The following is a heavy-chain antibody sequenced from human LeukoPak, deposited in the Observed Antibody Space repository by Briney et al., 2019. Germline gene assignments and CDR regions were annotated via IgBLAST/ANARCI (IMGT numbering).Heavy chain of an antibody. Sequence: GGSLRPSCAASGFTFSSYSMNWVRQAPGKGLEWVSSISSSSSYIYYADSVKGRFTISRDNAKNSLYLQMNSLRAEDTAVYYCAGGYCSGGSCYRDDAFDIWGQGTMVTVSS. J-gene: IGHJ3*02. CDR1: GFTFSSYS. CDR3: AGGYCSGGSCYRDDAFDI. CDR2: ISSSSSYI. D-gene: IGHD2-15*01. V-gene: IGHV3-21*01.